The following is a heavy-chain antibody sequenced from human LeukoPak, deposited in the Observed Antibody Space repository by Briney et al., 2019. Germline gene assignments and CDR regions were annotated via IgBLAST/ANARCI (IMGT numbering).Heavy chain of an antibody. CDR2: INPNSGGT. D-gene: IGHD3-10*01. CDR1: GDTFTGYY. Sequence: ASVKVSCKASGDTFTGYYMHWVRQAPGQGLEWMGWINPNSGGTNYAQKFQGRVTMTRDTSISTAYMELSRLRSDDTAVYYCARPPSYGSGSYDYWGQGTLVTVSS. V-gene: IGHV1-2*02. J-gene: IGHJ4*02. CDR3: ARPPSYGSGSYDY.